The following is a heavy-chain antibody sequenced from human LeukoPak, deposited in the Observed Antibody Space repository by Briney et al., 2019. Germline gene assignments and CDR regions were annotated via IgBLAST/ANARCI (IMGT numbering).Heavy chain of an antibody. CDR3: ARVKGLVLPYYYGMDV. CDR2: ISSSSSYI. Sequence: GGSLRLSCAASGFTFSSYSMNWVRQAPGKGLEWVSSISSSSSYINYADSVKGRFTISRDNAKNSLYLQMNSLRAEDTAVYYCARVKGLVLPYYYGMDVWGQGTTVTVSS. D-gene: IGHD4/OR15-4a*01. V-gene: IGHV3-21*01. J-gene: IGHJ6*02. CDR1: GFTFSSYS.